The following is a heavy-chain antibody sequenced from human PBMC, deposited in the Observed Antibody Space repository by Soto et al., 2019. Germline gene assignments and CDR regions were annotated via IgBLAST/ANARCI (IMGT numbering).Heavy chain of an antibody. V-gene: IGHV3-21*01. CDR3: AREWAAADYYYYYGMDV. D-gene: IGHD6-13*01. Sequence: GGSLRLSCAASGFTFSSYSMNWVRQAPGKGLEWVSSISSSSSYIYYADSVKGRFTISRDNAKNSLYLQMNSLRAEDTAVYYCAREWAAADYYYYYGMDVWGQGTTVTVSS. J-gene: IGHJ6*02. CDR2: ISSSSSYI. CDR1: GFTFSSYS.